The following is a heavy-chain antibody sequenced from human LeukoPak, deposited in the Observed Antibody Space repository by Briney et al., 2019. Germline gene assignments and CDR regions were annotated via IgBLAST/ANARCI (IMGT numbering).Heavy chain of an antibody. CDR1: GFTFNSYA. J-gene: IGHJ6*02. Sequence: SGGSLRLSCAASGFTFNSYAMIWARQTPGKGLESISSISTTGDRTYYADSVKGRFAISRDNSKNTLYLQMNSLRAEDTAVYYCAKILERELQYYYYGMDVWGQGTSVTVSS. CDR2: ISTTGDRT. CDR3: AKILERELQYYYYGMDV. V-gene: IGHV3-23*01. D-gene: IGHD5-24*01.